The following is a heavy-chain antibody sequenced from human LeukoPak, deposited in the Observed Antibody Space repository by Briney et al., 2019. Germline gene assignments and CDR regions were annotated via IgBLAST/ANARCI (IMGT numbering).Heavy chain of an antibody. CDR3: ARAPGSGSYFDYMDV. V-gene: IGHV3-21*01. J-gene: IGHJ6*03. Sequence: PGGSLRLSCAASGFTFSSYSMNWVRQAPGKGLEWVSSISSSSSYTYYADSVKGRFTISRDNAKNSLYLQMNSLRAEDTAVYYCARAPGSGSYFDYMDVWGKGTTVTVSS. CDR1: GFTFSSYS. CDR2: ISSSSSYT. D-gene: IGHD3-10*01.